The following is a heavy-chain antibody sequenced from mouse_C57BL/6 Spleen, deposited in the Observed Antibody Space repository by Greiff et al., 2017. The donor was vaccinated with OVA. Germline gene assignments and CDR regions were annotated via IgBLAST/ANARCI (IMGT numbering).Heavy chain of an antibody. CDR3: ARSTGTLYFDY. CDR1: GYAFSSSW. D-gene: IGHD4-1*01. Sequence: QVQLKESGPELVKPGASVKISCKASGYAFSSSWMNWVKQRPGKGLEWIGRIYPGDGDTNYNGKFKGKATLTADKSSSTAYMQLSSLTSEDSAVYFCARSTGTLYFDYWGQGTTLTVSS. V-gene: IGHV1-82*01. J-gene: IGHJ2*01. CDR2: IYPGDGDT.